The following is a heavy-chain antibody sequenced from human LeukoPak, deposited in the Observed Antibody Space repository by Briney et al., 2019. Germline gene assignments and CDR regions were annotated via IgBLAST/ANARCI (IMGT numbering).Heavy chain of an antibody. Sequence: SETLSLTCAVSGVSFNDYYWSCVRQTPGKGLEWIGEINHSGYTNDSPSLKSRVTLSIDTSRKQFSLNLRSVTVADTGIYYCARMTTGHDYWGQGTLVTVSS. D-gene: IGHD4-17*01. CDR1: GVSFNDYY. J-gene: IGHJ4*02. CDR3: ARMTTGHDY. CDR2: INHSGYT. V-gene: IGHV4-34*01.